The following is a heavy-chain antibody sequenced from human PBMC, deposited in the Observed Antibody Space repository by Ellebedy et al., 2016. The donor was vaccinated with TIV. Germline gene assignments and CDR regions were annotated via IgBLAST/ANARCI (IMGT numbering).Heavy chain of an antibody. CDR3: AKYRSSVHYYYIDV. V-gene: IGHV3-20*01. J-gene: IGHJ6*03. CDR2: INWTGGTT. CDR1: GFIFSNYA. D-gene: IGHD3-10*01. Sequence: GESLKISCAASGFIFSNYAMSWVRQTPGKGLEWVAGINWTGGTTAYADSVKGRFTISRDNAKNSLYLEMNSLRAEDAALYHCAKYRSSVHYYYIDVWGKGTTVTVSS.